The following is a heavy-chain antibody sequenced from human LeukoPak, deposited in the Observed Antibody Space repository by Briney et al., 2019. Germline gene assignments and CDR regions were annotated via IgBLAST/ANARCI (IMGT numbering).Heavy chain of an antibody. CDR1: GFPFRNFW. J-gene: IGHJ4*02. CDR2: IYSDDSRT. V-gene: IGHV3-74*01. Sequence: GGSLRLSCAASGFPFRNFWMHWVRQAPGKGLEWVSRIYSDDSRTDYADSVKGRFSISKDNAKSTVYLQMTRLRLEDTAVYYCARLLGTFGSVDFWGQGALVTVSS. CDR3: ARLLGTFGSVDF. D-gene: IGHD3-16*01.